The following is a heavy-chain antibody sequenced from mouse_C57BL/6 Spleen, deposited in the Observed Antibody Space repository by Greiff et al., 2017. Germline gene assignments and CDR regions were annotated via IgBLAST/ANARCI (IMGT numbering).Heavy chain of an antibody. CDR1: GFTFSSYG. Sequence: EVQVVESGGDLVKPGGSLKLSCAASGFTFSSYGMSWVRQTPDKRLEWVATISSGGSYTYYPDSVKGRFTISRDNAKNTLYLQMSSLKSEDTAMYYCASTAQATSFDYWGQGTTLTVSS. V-gene: IGHV5-6*01. CDR3: ASTAQATSFDY. J-gene: IGHJ2*01. D-gene: IGHD3-2*02. CDR2: ISSGGSYT.